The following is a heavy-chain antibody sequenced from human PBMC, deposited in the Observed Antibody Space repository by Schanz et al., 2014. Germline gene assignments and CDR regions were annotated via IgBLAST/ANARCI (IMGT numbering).Heavy chain of an antibody. CDR1: GFTFSSYA. Sequence: QVQLVESGGGVVQPGRSLRLSCAASGFTFSSYAMHWVRQAPGRGLQWVALISSDGINTYYADSVKGRFTISRDNAKNSLYLQMNSLTAKDTAVYYCAKYGTGKGVSFEYWGQGTLVTVSS. CDR2: ISSDGINT. CDR3: AKYGTGKGVSFEY. J-gene: IGHJ4*02. V-gene: IGHV3-30*04. D-gene: IGHD1-26*01.